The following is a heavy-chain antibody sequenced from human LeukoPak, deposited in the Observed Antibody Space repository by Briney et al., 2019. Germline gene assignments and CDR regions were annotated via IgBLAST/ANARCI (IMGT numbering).Heavy chain of an antibody. J-gene: IGHJ5*02. CDR2: IYYSGST. CDR3: ARKGNCSSTSCYNRNWFDP. D-gene: IGHD2-2*02. Sequence: SETLSLTCTVSGGSISSYYWSWIRQPPGKGLEWIGYIYYSGSTNYNPSLKSRVTISVDTSKNQFSLKLSSVTAADTAVYYCARKGNCSSTSCYNRNWFDPWGQGTLVTVSS. V-gene: IGHV4-59*12. CDR1: GGSISSYY.